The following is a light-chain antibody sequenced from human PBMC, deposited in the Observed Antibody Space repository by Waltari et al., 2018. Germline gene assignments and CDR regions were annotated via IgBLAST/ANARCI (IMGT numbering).Light chain of an antibody. CDR1: QDISSW. CDR2: DAY. CDR3: QQANSFPIT. V-gene: IGKV1-12*01. J-gene: IGKJ5*01. Sequence: DIQMTQSPSSVSASVGDGVTITCRASQDISSWLAWYQQKPGKAPNLLIYDAYSLQSGVPSRFSGSGSGTVFTLTISSLQPEDFATYYCQQANSFPITFGQGTRLEIK.